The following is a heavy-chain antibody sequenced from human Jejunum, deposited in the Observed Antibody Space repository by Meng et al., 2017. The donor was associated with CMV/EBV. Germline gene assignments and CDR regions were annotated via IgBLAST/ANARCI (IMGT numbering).Heavy chain of an antibody. V-gene: IGHV4-39*07. CDR2: IYYSGTT. CDR3: ARDSGGYGLDAFDV. J-gene: IGHJ3*01. CDR1: GSISSSDYF. Sequence: GSISSSDYFWGWIRQPPGKGLEWIGSIYYSGTTYYNPSLKSRLTISLDTSKNQFSLRLSSVTAADTAVYYCARDSGGYGLDAFDVWGQGTRVTVSS. D-gene: IGHD2-15*01.